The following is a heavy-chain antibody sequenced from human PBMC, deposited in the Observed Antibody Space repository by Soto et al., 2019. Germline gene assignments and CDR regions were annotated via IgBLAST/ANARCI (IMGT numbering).Heavy chain of an antibody. CDR1: GFTFSSDP. J-gene: IGHJ4*02. CDR2: ISGSGGST. Sequence: SLRLSCAASGFTFSSDPFSWVRQATGKGVEWVSAISGSGGSTYYADSVKGRFTISRDNSKNALYLQMNSLSAEDTAVYYRAKDREGLFDYWGQGTLVTVSS. D-gene: IGHD4-17*01. V-gene: IGHV3-23*01. CDR3: AKDREGLFDY.